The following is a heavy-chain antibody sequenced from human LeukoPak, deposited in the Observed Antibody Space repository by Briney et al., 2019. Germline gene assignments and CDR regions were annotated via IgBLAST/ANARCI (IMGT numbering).Heavy chain of an antibody. J-gene: IGHJ4*02. CDR3: ARRHFCDY. V-gene: IGHV1-8*01. CDR1: GYTFTSYD. D-gene: IGHD3-3*02. Sequence: ASVKVSCKASGYTFTSYDINWVRQAAGQGREWMGWMNPTSGNTCYAQKSQRRATMTRNTSISTAYMELSSLRSEDTAVYYCARRHFCDYWGQGTLFTVSS. CDR2: MNPTSGNT.